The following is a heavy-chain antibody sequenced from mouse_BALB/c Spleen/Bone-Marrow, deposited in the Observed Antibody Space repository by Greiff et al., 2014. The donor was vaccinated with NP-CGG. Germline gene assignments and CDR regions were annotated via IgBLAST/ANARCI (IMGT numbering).Heavy chain of an antibody. CDR1: GYTFTSYW. V-gene: IGHV1-69*02. J-gene: IGHJ3*01. D-gene: IGHD4-1*01. CDR3: TTGTRFAY. Sequence: VKLMESGAELVRPGASVKLSCKASGYTFTSYWINWVKQRPGQGLEWIGNIYPSDSYTNYNQKFKDKATLTVDKSSSTAYMQLSSPTSEDSAAYYCTTGTRFAYWGQGTLVTVSA. CDR2: IYPSDSYT.